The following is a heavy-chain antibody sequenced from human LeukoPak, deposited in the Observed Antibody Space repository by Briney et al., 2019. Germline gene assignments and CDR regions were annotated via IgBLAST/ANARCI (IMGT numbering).Heavy chain of an antibody. CDR3: ARNDYLED. J-gene: IGHJ1*01. CDR1: GFTFSSYW. Sequence: QAGGSLRLSCAGSGFTFSSYWMHWVRQAPGKGLVWVSRIKSDGSSTSYADSVKGRFTIARDNAKNTLYLQMNSLRPEDTAVYYCARNDYLEDCGQGTLVTVPS. CDR2: IKSDGSST. V-gene: IGHV3-74*01.